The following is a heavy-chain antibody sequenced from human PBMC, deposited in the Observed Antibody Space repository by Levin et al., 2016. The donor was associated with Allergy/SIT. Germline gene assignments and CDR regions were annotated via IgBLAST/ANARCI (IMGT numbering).Heavy chain of an antibody. CDR1: GGTFSSYT. V-gene: IGHV1-69*02. Sequence: SVKVSCKASGGTFSSYTISWVRQAPGQGLEWMGRIIPILGIANYAQKFQGRVTITADKSTSTAYMELSSLRSEDTAVYYCARASFSSGWELFDYWGQGTLVTVSS. CDR3: ARASFSSGWELFDY. CDR2: IIPILGIA. D-gene: IGHD6-19*01. J-gene: IGHJ4*02.